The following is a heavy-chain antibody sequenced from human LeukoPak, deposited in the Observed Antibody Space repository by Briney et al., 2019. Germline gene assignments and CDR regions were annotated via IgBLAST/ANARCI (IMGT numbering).Heavy chain of an antibody. J-gene: IGHJ6*03. Sequence: SEALSLTCTVSGGSISSYYWSWIRQPPGKGLEWIGYIYYSGSTYYNPSLKSRVTISVDTSKNQFSLKLSSVTAADTAVYYCARHDYSYGPRRNYYYYYYMDVWSKGTTVTISS. CDR2: IYYSGST. V-gene: IGHV4-59*08. D-gene: IGHD5-18*01. CDR1: GGSISSYY. CDR3: ARHDYSYGPRRNYYYYYYMDV.